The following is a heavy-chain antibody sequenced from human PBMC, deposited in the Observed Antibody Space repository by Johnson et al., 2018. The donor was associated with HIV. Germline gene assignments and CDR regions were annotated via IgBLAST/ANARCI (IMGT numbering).Heavy chain of an antibody. D-gene: IGHD2-15*01. CDR1: VFTVSSNY. J-gene: IGHJ3*02. V-gene: IGHV3-20*04. CDR3: ARALRVVVVAATFDAFDI. CDR2: INWNGGST. Sequence: VQLVESGGGLVQPGGSLRLSCAASVFTVSSNYMNWVRQAPGKGLEWVSGINWNGGSTGYADSVKGRFTISRDNAKNSLYLQMNSLRAEDTALYYCARALRVVVVAATFDAFDIWGQGTMVTVSS.